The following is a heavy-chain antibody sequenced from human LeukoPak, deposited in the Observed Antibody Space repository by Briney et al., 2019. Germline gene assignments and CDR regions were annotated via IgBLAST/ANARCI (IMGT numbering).Heavy chain of an antibody. CDR1: GYTFTSYG. CDR2: ISAYNGNT. CDR3: ARGPNVDIVVYFGY. J-gene: IGHJ4*02. D-gene: IGHD5-12*01. V-gene: IGHV1-18*01. Sequence: ASVKVSCKASGYTFTSYGISWVRQAPGQGLEWMGWISAYNGNTNYAQKLQGRVTMTTDTSTSTAYMELRSLRSDDTAVYYCARGPNVDIVVYFGYWGQGTLVTVSS.